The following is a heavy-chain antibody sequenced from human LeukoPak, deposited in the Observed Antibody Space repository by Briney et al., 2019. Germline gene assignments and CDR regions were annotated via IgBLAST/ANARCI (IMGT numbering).Heavy chain of an antibody. CDR3: AKRSATQHFDY. D-gene: IGHD3-10*01. Sequence: PGGSLRLSCAASGFTFSDYDMHWVRQATGKGLEWASAIGTAGDTYYTGSVKGRFTISRENAKNSLYLQMNSLRAEDTAVYYCAKRSATQHFDYWGQGTLVTVSS. V-gene: IGHV3-13*01. J-gene: IGHJ4*02. CDR1: GFTFSDYD. CDR2: IGTAGDT.